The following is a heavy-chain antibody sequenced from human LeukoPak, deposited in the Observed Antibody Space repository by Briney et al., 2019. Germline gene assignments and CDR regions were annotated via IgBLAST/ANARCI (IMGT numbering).Heavy chain of an antibody. CDR3: ARAISDYYDSSGYHDAFDI. CDR2: INPNSGGT. V-gene: IGHV1-2*02. Sequence: ASVKVSCKASGYTFTGYYMHWVRQAPGQGLEWMGWINPNSGGTNYAQKFQGRVTMTRDTSISTAYMELSRLRSDDTAVYYCARAISDYYDSSGYHDAFDIWGQGTMVTVSS. J-gene: IGHJ3*02. CDR1: GYTFTGYY. D-gene: IGHD3-22*01.